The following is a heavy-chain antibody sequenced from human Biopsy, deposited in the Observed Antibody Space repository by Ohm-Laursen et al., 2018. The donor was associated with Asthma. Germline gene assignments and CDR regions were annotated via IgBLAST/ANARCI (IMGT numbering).Heavy chain of an antibody. CDR2: ISYDGNHK. Sequence: SLRLSCAAPGFMFRSFGMHWVRQAPGKGLEWVAVISYDGNHKFYEDSAKGRFTISRDNSKNTLYLQMKSLRTEDTAVYYCAKRRGYSGHDNDYWGQGTLVIVSS. J-gene: IGHJ4*02. CDR3: AKRRGYSGHDNDY. CDR1: GFMFRSFG. V-gene: IGHV3-30*18. D-gene: IGHD5-12*01.